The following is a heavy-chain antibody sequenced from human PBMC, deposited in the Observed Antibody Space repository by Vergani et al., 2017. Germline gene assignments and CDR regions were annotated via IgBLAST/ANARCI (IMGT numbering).Heavy chain of an antibody. CDR2: INWNGDST. V-gene: IGHV3-20*04. CDR1: GFTFDDYG. CDR3: GMYCSRTSCGTHPRVHNYGMDV. J-gene: IGHJ6*02. Sequence: EVQLVESGGSVVRPGGSLRLSCAASGFTFDDYGMSWVRQAPGKGLELVSGINWNGDSTGYADSVKGRFTISRDNAKNSLYLQMNSLRAEDTALYYCGMYCSRTSCGTHPRVHNYGMDVWGQGTTVTVSS. D-gene: IGHD2-2*01.